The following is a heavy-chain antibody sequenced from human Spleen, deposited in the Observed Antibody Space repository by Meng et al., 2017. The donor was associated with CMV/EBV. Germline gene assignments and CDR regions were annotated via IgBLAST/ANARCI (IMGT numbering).Heavy chain of an antibody. V-gene: IGHV5-51*01. J-gene: IGHJ4*02. D-gene: IGHD2-2*03. CDR2: IYPGDSDT. CDR3: ARQGGYCSSTSCYFHY. CDR1: GYRFSSYW. Sequence: GESLKISCKGSGYRFSSYWIGWVRQMPGKGLEWMGIIYPGDSDTRHSPSFQGQVTISADKSISTAYLQWSSLKASDTAMYYCARQGGYCSSTSCYFHYWGQGTLVTVSS.